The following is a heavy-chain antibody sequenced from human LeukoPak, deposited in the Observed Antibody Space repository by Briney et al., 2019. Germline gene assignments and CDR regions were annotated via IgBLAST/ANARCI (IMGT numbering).Heavy chain of an antibody. CDR2: IYSGGST. D-gene: IGHD3-22*01. CDR1: GFTFSSYA. J-gene: IGHJ4*02. Sequence: GGSLRLSCAASGFTFSSYAMSWVRQAPGKGLEWVSVIYSGGSTYYADSVKGRFTISRDNSKNTLYLQMNSLRAEDTAVYYCARVTYYYDSSGYHGLYYFDYWGQGTLVTVSS. CDR3: ARVTYYYDSSGYHGLYYFDY. V-gene: IGHV3-53*01.